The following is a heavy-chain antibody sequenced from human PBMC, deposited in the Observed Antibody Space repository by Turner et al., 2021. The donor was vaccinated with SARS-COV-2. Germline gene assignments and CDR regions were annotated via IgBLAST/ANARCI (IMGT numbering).Heavy chain of an antibody. Sequence: QVQLVESGGGVVQPGRSLRLSCAAFGFTFSTYVMHWVRQAPGKGLEWVALISYDGSNKYYADSGKGRFTISRDNSKNTLYLQMNSLRAEDTAVYYCAKMMFGGWSGFDYWGQGTLVTVSS. CDR1: GFTFSTYV. D-gene: IGHD3-10*02. J-gene: IGHJ4*02. CDR3: AKMMFGGWSGFDY. V-gene: IGHV3-30*18. CDR2: ISYDGSNK.